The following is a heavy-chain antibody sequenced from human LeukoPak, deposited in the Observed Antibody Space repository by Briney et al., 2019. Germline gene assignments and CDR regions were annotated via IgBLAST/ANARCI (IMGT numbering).Heavy chain of an antibody. CDR1: GYFISSGYY. CDR2: IYHSGST. Sequence: PSETLSLTCTVSGYFISSGYYWGWIRQPPGKGLEWIGSIYHSGSTYYNPSLKSRVTISVDTSKNQFSLKLSSVTAADTAVYYCARANRVSLYYFDYWGQGTLVTVSS. J-gene: IGHJ4*02. CDR3: ARANRVSLYYFDY. V-gene: IGHV4-38-2*02. D-gene: IGHD5/OR15-5a*01.